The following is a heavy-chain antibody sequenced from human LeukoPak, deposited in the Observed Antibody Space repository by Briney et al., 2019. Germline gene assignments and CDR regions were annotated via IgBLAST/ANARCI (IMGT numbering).Heavy chain of an antibody. CDR2: ISSSSSYI. Sequence: GGSLRLSCAAFGFTFSSYSMNWVRQAPGKGLEWVSSISSSSSYIYYADSVKGRFTISRDNATNSLYLQMNSLRAEDTAVYYCARGRLDYGDYLNWFDPWGQGTLVTVSS. CDR1: GFTFSSYS. J-gene: IGHJ5*02. D-gene: IGHD4-17*01. V-gene: IGHV3-21*01. CDR3: ARGRLDYGDYLNWFDP.